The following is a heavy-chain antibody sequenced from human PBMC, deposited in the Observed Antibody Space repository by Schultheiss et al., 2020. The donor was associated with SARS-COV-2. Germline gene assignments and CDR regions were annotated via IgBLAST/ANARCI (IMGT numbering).Heavy chain of an antibody. CDR1: GGSISSGGYY. Sequence: SETLSLTCTVSGGSISSGGYYWSWIRQHPGKGLEWIGFIYYTGSTTYNPSLKSRVTMSVDTSKTQFSLELASVTAADTAVYYCARVAISSSFQYQFDSWSQGTLVTVAS. D-gene: IGHD2-2*01. V-gene: IGHV4-61*08. J-gene: IGHJ4*02. CDR3: ARVAISSSFQYQFDS. CDR2: IYYTGST.